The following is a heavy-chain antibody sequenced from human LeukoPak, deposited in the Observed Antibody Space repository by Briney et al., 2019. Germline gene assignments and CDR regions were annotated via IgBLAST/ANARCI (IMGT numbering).Heavy chain of an antibody. CDR2: INHSGST. D-gene: IGHD4-17*01. Sequence: SETLSLTCAVYGGSFSGYYWSWIRQPPGKGLEWIGEINHSGSTNYNPSLKSRVTISVDTSKNQFSLKLSSVTAADTAVYYCARGTYFGPMTTVTIPFDYWGQGTLVTVSS. V-gene: IGHV4-34*01. CDR1: GGSFSGYY. J-gene: IGHJ4*02. CDR3: ARGTYFGPMTTVTIPFDY.